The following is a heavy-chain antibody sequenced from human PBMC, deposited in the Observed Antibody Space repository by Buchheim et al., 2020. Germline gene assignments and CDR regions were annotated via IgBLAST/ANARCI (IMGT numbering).Heavy chain of an antibody. CDR2: ISGSGGST. V-gene: IGHV3-23*01. J-gene: IGHJ6*02. CDR3: AKDRGRYSARRSGGKIDYYYYGMDV. Sequence: EVQLLESGGGLVQPGGSLRLSCAASGFTFSSYAMSWVRQAPGKGLEWVSAISGSGGSTYYADSVKGRFTISRDNSKNTLYLQMNSLRAEDTAVYYCAKDRGRYSARRSGGKIDYYYYGMDVWGQGTT. D-gene: IGHD5-12*01. CDR1: GFTFSSYA.